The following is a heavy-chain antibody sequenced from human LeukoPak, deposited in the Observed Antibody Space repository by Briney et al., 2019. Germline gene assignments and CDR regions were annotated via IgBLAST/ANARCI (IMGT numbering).Heavy chain of an antibody. Sequence: SETLSLTCAVYGGSFSGYYWSWIRQPPGKGLEWIGEINHSGSTNYNPSPKSQVTISVDTSKNQFSLKLSSVTAADTAVYYCARGAMVSSNSDYWGQGTLVTVAS. D-gene: IGHD5-18*01. CDR3: ARGAMVSSNSDY. J-gene: IGHJ4*02. CDR2: INHSGST. V-gene: IGHV4-34*01. CDR1: GGSFSGYY.